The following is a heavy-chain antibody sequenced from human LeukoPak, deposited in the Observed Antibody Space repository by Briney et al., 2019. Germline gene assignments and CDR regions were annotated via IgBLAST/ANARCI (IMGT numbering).Heavy chain of an antibody. CDR3: ARSESGYDSGFRYYGLDV. J-gene: IGHJ6*02. Sequence: SETLSLTCTVSGGSISSYYWSWIRQPPGKGLEWIGYIYYSGSTNYNPSLESRVNISVDRSKNQFSLKLSSVTAADTAVYYCARSESGYDSGFRYYGLDVWGQGTTVTVSS. CDR1: GGSISSYY. V-gene: IGHV4-59*01. CDR2: IYYSGST. D-gene: IGHD5-12*01.